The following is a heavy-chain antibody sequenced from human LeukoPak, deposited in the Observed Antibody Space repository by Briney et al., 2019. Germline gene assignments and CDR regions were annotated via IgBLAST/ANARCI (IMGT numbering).Heavy chain of an antibody. CDR1: GFTFSSYW. J-gene: IGHJ4*02. D-gene: IGHD3-16*01. CDR2: ISSDGSST. V-gene: IGHV3-74*01. Sequence: GGSLRLSCAASGFTFSSYWMHWVRQAPGRGLVWVARISSDGSSTIYADSVKGRFTISRDNAKNTLYLQMNSLRAEDTAVYYCARDWGGYGPTSHDYWGQGTLVTVSS. CDR3: ARDWGGYGPTSHDY.